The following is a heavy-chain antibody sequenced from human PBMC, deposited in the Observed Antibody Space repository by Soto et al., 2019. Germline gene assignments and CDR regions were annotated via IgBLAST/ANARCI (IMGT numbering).Heavy chain of an antibody. D-gene: IGHD2-21*02. CDR2: ISSSSSYI. Sequence: EVQLVESGGGLVKPGGSLSLSCAASGFTFSSYSMNWVRQPPGKGLEWVSSISSSSSYIYYADSVKGRFTISRDNAKNSLYLQMNSLRGEDTAVYYCARDGDPYCGGDCYDAFDIWGQGTMVTVSS. CDR1: GFTFSSYS. V-gene: IGHV3-21*01. J-gene: IGHJ3*02. CDR3: ARDGDPYCGGDCYDAFDI.